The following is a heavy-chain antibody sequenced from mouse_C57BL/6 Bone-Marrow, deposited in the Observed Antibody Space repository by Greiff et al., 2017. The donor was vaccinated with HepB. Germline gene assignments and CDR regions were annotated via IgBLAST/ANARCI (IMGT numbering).Heavy chain of an antibody. CDR2: IYPRSGNT. D-gene: IGHD2-4*01. Sequence: QVQLKESGAELARPGASVKLSCKASGYTFTSYGISWVKQRTGQGLEWIGEIYPRSGNTYYNEKFKGKATLTADKSSSPAYMELRSLTSEDSAVYFCALKKIYYDYGFAYWGQGTLVTVSA. CDR1: GYTFTSYG. CDR3: ALKKIYYDYGFAY. V-gene: IGHV1-81*01. J-gene: IGHJ3*01.